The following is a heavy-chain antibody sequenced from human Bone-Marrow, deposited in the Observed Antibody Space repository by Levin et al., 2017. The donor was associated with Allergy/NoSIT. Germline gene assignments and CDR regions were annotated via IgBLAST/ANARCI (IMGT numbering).Heavy chain of an antibody. V-gene: IGHV4-59*01. CDR3: AKTKRGYCSGGSCYMWFAP. CDR1: GASMNNSY. CDR2: IYYTGST. Sequence: SETLSLTCTVSGASMNNSYGSWIRQPPGKELEWIGYIYYTGSTNYNPSLESRVTISVDMSKNQFSLKLSSVTAADTAIYYCAKTKRGYCSGGSCYMWFAPWGQGTLVTVSS. J-gene: IGHJ5*02. D-gene: IGHD2-15*01.